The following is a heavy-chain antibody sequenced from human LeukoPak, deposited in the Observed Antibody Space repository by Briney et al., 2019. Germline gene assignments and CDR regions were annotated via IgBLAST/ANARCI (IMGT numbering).Heavy chain of an antibody. CDR1: GYTFTGYY. J-gene: IGHJ4*02. D-gene: IGHD2-2*02. CDR2: INPNSGGT. CDR3: ARGDIVVVPAAIKNY. V-gene: IGHV1-2*02. Sequence: RASVKVSCKASGYTFTGYYMHWVRQAPGQGLEWMGWINPNSGGTNYAQKFQARVTMTRDTSISTAYMELSRLRSDDTAVYYCARGDIVVVPAAIKNYWGQGTLVTVSS.